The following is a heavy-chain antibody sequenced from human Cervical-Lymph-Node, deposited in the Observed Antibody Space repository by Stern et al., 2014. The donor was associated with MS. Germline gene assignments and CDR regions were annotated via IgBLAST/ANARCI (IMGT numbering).Heavy chain of an antibody. Sequence: EVQLVESGGDLVQPGRSLRLSCAASGFRFDDYAMYWVRQAPGKGLEWVSGISWRSGKIGYADSVKVRFTISRDNVKNSLFLQMNSLRSEDTASYYCARAIGFCSGGNCEPYYYYGIDVWGQGTRVTVSS. CDR1: GFRFDDYA. CDR2: ISWRSGKI. CDR3: ARAIGFCSGGNCEPYYYYGIDV. D-gene: IGHD2-15*01. V-gene: IGHV3-9*01. J-gene: IGHJ6*02.